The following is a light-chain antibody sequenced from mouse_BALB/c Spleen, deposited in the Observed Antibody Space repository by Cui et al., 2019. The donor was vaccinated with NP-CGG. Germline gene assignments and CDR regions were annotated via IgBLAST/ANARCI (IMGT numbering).Light chain of an antibody. CDR1: TGAVTTSNY. J-gene: IGLJ1*01. Sequence: QAVVTQETALSTSPGETITLTCRSITGAVTTSNYANWVQEKPDHLFTGLIGGTNNRAPGVPARFSGSLIGEKAALTTTGAQTEDEAIYFCALWYSNHWVFGGGTKLTVL. CDR2: GTN. CDR3: ALWYSNHWV. V-gene: IGLV1*01.